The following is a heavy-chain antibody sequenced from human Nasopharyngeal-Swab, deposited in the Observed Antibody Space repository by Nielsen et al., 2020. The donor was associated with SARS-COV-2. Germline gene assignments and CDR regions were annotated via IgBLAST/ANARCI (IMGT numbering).Heavy chain of an antibody. Sequence: ASVKVSCKVSGYTLTELSMHWVRQAPGKGLEWMGGFDPEDGETIYAQKFQGRVTMTEDTSTDTAYMELSSLRPEDTAVYYCATAARYCSSTSCYTFSYWGQGTLVTVSS. D-gene: IGHD2-2*02. J-gene: IGHJ4*02. CDR2: FDPEDGET. CDR1: GYTLTELS. CDR3: ATAARYCSSTSCYTFSY. V-gene: IGHV1-24*01.